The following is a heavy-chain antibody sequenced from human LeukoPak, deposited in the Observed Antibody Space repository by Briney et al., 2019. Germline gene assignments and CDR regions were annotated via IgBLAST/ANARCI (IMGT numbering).Heavy chain of an antibody. Sequence: ASVRVSCKASGYSFNNYGISWVRQVPGQGLDWMAWISAYDGETRCEENLQGRVTMTTDTSTTTAYMELTSLTTDDTAVYYCARVPASARQMFCSDYWGQGTLVTVSS. CDR1: GYSFNNYG. D-gene: IGHD3-9*01. CDR3: ARVPASARQMFCSDY. CDR2: ISAYDGET. V-gene: IGHV1-18*01. J-gene: IGHJ4*02.